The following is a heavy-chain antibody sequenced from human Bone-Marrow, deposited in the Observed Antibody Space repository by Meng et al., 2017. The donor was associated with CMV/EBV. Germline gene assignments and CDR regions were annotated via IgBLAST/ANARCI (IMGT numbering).Heavy chain of an antibody. Sequence: SVKVSCKASGGTFSSYAISWVRQAPGQGLEWMGGIIPILGIANYAQKFQGRVTITADKSTSTAHMELSSLRSEDTAVYYCASRVRGVLYYYGMDVWGQGTTVTVSS. CDR3: ASRVRGVLYYYGMDV. J-gene: IGHJ6*02. V-gene: IGHV1-69*10. CDR2: IIPILGIA. D-gene: IGHD3-10*01. CDR1: GGTFSSYA.